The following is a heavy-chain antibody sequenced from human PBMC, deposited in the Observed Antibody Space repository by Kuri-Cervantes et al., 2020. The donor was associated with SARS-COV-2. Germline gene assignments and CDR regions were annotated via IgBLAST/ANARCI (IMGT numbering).Heavy chain of an antibody. J-gene: IGHJ2*01. CDR2: IYYSGST. D-gene: IGHD2-2*01. Sequence: LRLSCTVSGGSISSGDYYWSWIRQPPGKGLEWIGYIYYSGSTYYNPSLKSRVTISVDTSKNQFSLKLSSVTAADTAVYYCARVPAVILDWYFDLWGRGTLVTVSS. V-gene: IGHV4-30-4*08. CDR1: GGSISSGDYY. CDR3: ARVPAVILDWYFDL.